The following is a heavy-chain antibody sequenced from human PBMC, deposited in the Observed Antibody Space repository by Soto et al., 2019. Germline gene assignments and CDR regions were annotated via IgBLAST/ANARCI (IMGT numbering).Heavy chain of an antibody. V-gene: IGHV1-3*01. CDR1: GYTFSAYT. CDR3: ARDTETLGPRANDALDI. CDR2: INAGSGNT. D-gene: IGHD3-3*02. J-gene: IGHJ3*02. Sequence: QAQLVQSGAEMKKPGASVKVSCKATGYTFSAYTMNLVRQAPGQSLDWIGWINAGSGNTKYSQNFQGRVSSTRDTSASTVYMELTGLTSEDTAVYYCARDTETLGPRANDALDIWGQGKMVTVSS.